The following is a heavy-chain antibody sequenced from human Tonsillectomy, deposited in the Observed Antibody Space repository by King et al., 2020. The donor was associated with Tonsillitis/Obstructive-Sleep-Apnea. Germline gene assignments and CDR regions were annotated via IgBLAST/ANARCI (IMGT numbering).Heavy chain of an antibody. CDR3: ARDSRKRPYCGGDCYPDY. D-gene: IGHD2-21*01. V-gene: IGHV3-30*01. CDR2: ISYDGSNK. CDR1: GFTFSSYA. J-gene: IGHJ4*02. Sequence: VQLVESGGGVVQPGRSLRLSCAASGFTFSSYAMHWVRQAPGKGLEGVAVISYDGSNKYYADSVKGRFTISRDNSKNTLYLQMNSLRAEDTAVYYCARDSRKRPYCGGDCYPDYWGQGTLVTVSS.